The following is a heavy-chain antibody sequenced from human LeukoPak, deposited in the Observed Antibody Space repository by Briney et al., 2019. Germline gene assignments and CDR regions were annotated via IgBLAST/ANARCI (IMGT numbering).Heavy chain of an antibody. J-gene: IGHJ6*03. Sequence: ASVKVSCKASGYTFTGYYMHWVRQAPGQGLEWMGRINPNSGGTNYAQKFQGRVTMTRDTSISTAYLQWSSLKASDTAMYYCARHQHCSSTSCYAYYYYYMDVWGKGTTVTVSS. CDR2: INPNSGGT. CDR1: GYTFTGYY. V-gene: IGHV1-2*06. D-gene: IGHD2-2*01. CDR3: ARHQHCSSTSCYAYYYYYMDV.